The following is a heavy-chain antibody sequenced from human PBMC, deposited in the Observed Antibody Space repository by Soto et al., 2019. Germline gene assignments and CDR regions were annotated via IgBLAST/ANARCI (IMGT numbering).Heavy chain of an antibody. Sequence: SETLSLTGAFSTSSISTANSWGWIRQPPGKGLEWIGNIYDSGTTYYNPALKSRVTISVDTSKSQFSLKLSSVTAADTAVYYCARDGRWLQFTFDSWGQGTLVTVSS. CDR2: IYDSGTT. V-gene: IGHV4-38-2*02. CDR1: TSSISTANS. J-gene: IGHJ4*02. D-gene: IGHD5-12*01. CDR3: ARDGRWLQFTFDS.